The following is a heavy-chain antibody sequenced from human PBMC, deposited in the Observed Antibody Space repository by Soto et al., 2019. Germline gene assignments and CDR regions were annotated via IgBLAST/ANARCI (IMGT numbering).Heavy chain of an antibody. CDR3: ATDPNHSSDYYQHYYYGMDV. CDR1: GYTFTSYG. J-gene: IGHJ6*02. Sequence: ASVKVSCKASGYTFTSYGIHWVRQAPGQRLEWTGWISAGNGNTKYSEKFQGRVTITRDTSASTAYLELSSLRSEDTAVYYCATDPNHSSDYYQHYYYGMDVWGQGTTVTVSS. CDR2: ISAGNGNT. D-gene: IGHD3-22*01. V-gene: IGHV1-3*01.